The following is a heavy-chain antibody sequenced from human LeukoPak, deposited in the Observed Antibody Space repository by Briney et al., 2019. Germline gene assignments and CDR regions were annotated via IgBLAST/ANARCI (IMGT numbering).Heavy chain of an antibody. CDR3: AKKGIAAAGYNPRGYYFDY. J-gene: IGHJ4*02. CDR2: ISGSGGST. Sequence: PGGSLRLSCTASGFTFGDYAMSWFRQAPGKGLEWVSAISGSGGSTYYADSVKGRFTISRDNSKNTLYLQMNSLRAEDTAVYYCAKKGIAAAGYNPRGYYFDYWGQGTLVTVSS. CDR1: GFTFGDYA. V-gene: IGHV3-23*01. D-gene: IGHD6-13*01.